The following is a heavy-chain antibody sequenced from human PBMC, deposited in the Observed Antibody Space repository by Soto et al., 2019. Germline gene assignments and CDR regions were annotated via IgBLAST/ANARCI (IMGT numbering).Heavy chain of an antibody. CDR3: ARHWRCRGGNCYQNFDY. D-gene: IGHD2-15*01. CDR2: IFYSAGT. J-gene: IGHJ4*02. CDR1: GGSISSSSYY. V-gene: IGHV4-39*01. Sequence: SETLSLTFTVSGGSISSSSYYWGWIRQPPGTGLECIGNIFYSAGTYYNPSLTTRVTISVDTSKNQFSLKMRSVTAADTAVYYCARHWRCRGGNCYQNFDYWGQGTLVTVSS.